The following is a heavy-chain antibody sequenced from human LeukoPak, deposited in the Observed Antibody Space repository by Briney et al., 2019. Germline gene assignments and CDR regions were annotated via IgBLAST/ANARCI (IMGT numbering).Heavy chain of an antibody. Sequence: GGSLRLSCAASGFTFSSYWMHWVRQAPGKGLVWVSRTNSDGSSTSYADSVKGRFTISRDNAKNTLYLQMNSLRAEDTAVYYCARDAEYSSGWSRYGWFDPWGRGTLVTVSS. CDR1: GFTFSSYW. CDR3: ARDAEYSSGWSRYGWFDP. J-gene: IGHJ5*02. CDR2: TNSDGSST. D-gene: IGHD6-19*01. V-gene: IGHV3-74*01.